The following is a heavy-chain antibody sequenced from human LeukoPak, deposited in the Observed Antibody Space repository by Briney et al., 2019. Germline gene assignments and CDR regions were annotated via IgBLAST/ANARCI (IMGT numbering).Heavy chain of an antibody. CDR3: AREMGGTVLTSSLDH. D-gene: IGHD4/OR15-4a*01. V-gene: IGHV4-30-4*01. CDR1: GGSISRGDYY. J-gene: IGHJ4*02. Sequence: SETLSLTCTVSGGSISRGDYYWTWIRQPPGKGLEWIGYIHKSGGTSYTPSLKSRLTMSVDTSKNQFSLKLRSVTAADTAVYYCAREMGGTVLTSSLDHWGQGTQVTVSS. CDR2: IHKSGGT.